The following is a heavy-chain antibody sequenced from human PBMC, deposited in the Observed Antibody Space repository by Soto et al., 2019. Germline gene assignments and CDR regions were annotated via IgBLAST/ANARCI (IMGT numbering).Heavy chain of an antibody. D-gene: IGHD2-2*02. CDR3: ARSIGYCSRTSCYTYYYYYGREV. CDR2: IYYSGST. CDR1: GGSISSSSYY. V-gene: IGHV4-39*01. Sequence: PSETLSLTCTVSGGSISSSSYYWGWIRQPPGKGLEWIGSIYYSGSTYYNPSLKRRVTISVDTSKNQFSLKLSSVTAADTPVYYCARSIGYCSRTSCYTYYYYYGREVWGQGTRVSVS. J-gene: IGHJ6*02.